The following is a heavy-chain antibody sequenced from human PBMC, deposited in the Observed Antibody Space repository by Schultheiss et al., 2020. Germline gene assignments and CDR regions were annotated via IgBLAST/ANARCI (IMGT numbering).Heavy chain of an antibody. CDR3: ARGTVTTGGYYYYMDV. V-gene: IGHV4-34*01. J-gene: IGHJ6*03. D-gene: IGHD4-17*01. CDR2: INHSGST. CDR1: GGSFSGYY. Sequence: SETLSLTCAVYGGSFSGYYWSWIRQPPGKGLEWIGEINHSGSTNYNPSLKSRVTISVDTSKNQFSLKLSSVTAADTAVYYCARGTVTTGGYYYYMDVWGKGTTV.